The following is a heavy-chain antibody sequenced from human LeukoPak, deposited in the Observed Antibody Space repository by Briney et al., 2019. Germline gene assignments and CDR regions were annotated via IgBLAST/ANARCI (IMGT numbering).Heavy chain of an antibody. CDR3: AKSPYYGSGSYYTDYYYYMDV. CDR1: GFTFDDYG. Sequence: GGPLRLSCAASGFTFDDYGMSWVRQAPGKGLEWVAVIWYDGSNEYYADSVKGRFTISRDNSKDTLYLQMNSLRAEDTAVYYCAKSPYYGSGSYYTDYYYYMDVWGKGTTVTVSS. V-gene: IGHV3-33*06. CDR2: IWYDGSNE. J-gene: IGHJ6*03. D-gene: IGHD3-10*01.